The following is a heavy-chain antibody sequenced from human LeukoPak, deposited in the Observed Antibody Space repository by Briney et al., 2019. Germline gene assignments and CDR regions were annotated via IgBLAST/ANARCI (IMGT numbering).Heavy chain of an antibody. V-gene: IGHV4-31*03. CDR3: AREDHDYFAMDV. J-gene: IGHJ6*02. Sequence: PSETLSLTCTVSGGPINSGGYYWSWIRQHPGKGLEWLGYIYYRGNTHYNSSLKSRVTISVDTSKNQFSLKLNSVTAADSAVYYCAREDHDYFAMDVWGQGTTVTVSS. CDR2: IYYRGNT. CDR1: GGPINSGGYY.